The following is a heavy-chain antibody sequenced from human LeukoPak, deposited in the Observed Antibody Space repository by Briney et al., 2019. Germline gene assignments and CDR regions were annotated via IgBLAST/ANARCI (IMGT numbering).Heavy chain of an antibody. CDR2: ISWNSGSI. Sequence: GRSLRLSCAASGFTFDDYAMHWVRQAPGKGLGWVSGISWNSGSIGYADSVKGRFTISRDNAKNSLYLQMNSLRAEDTALYYCAKSPSIAAAGSPYGYYYYGMDVWGQGTTVTVSS. V-gene: IGHV3-9*01. D-gene: IGHD6-13*01. CDR1: GFTFDDYA. CDR3: AKSPSIAAAGSPYGYYYYGMDV. J-gene: IGHJ6*02.